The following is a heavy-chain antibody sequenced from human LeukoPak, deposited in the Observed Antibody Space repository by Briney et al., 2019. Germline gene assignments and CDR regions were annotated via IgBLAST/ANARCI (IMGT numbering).Heavy chain of an antibody. CDR3: AGSSSTSRDGLGY. V-gene: IGHV4-34*01. CDR2: INRSGST. J-gene: IGHJ4*02. Sequence: SETLSLTCAVYGGSFSGYYWSWIRQPPGKGLEWIGEINRSGSTNYNPSLKSRVTISVDTSKNQFSLKLSSVTAADTAVYYCAGSSSTSRDGLGYWGQGTLVTVSS. CDR1: GGSFSGYY. D-gene: IGHD2-2*01.